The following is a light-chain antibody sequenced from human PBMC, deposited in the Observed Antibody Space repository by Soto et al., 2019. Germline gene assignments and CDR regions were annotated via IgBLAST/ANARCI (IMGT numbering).Light chain of an antibody. CDR2: NSY. CDR3: VSWYDSLKALL. CDR1: SYNIGINT. J-gene: IGLJ3*02. Sequence: QSVLTQPPSASGTPEERVTISCSGGSYNIGINTVTWYQHLPGTAPKLLIYNSYQRPSGVPDRFSGSKSGTSASLAISGLQADDDADYYCVSWYDSLKALLFGAGTKLTVL. V-gene: IGLV1-44*01.